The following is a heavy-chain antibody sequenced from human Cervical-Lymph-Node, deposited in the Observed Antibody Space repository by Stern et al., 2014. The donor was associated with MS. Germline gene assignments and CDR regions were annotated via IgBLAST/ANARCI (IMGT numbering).Heavy chain of an antibody. D-gene: IGHD3-10*01. Sequence: VQLEESGAEVQKPGSSVKVSCRASGGTFSSSDISWVRQAPGQGLEWMRGISPTNGTANYAQKYQGRVTITADESTSTAYMELSSLRSEDTAIYYCALGGFGHYFEYWGQGTLVTVSS. V-gene: IGHV1-69*01. CDR3: ALGGFGHYFEY. J-gene: IGHJ4*02. CDR2: ISPTNGTA. CDR1: GGTFSSSD.